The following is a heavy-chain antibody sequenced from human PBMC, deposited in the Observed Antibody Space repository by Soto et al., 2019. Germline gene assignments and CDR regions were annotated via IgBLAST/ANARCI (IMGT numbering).Heavy chain of an antibody. J-gene: IGHJ3*02. CDR1: GFTVSSNY. D-gene: IGHD2-21*01. V-gene: IGHV3-66*01. CDR3: ARVSAYCGGDCYLGAFDI. CDR2: IYSGGST. Sequence: EVQLVESGGGLVQPGGSLRLSCAASGFTVSSNYMSWVRQAPGKGLEWVSVIYSGGSTYYADSVKGRFTISRDNSKNTLYLQMNSLRAEDTAVYYCARVSAYCGGDCYLGAFDIWGQGTMVTVFS.